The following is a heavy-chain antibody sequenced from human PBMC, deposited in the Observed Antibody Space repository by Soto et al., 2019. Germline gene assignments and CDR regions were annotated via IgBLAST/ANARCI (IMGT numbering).Heavy chain of an antibody. D-gene: IGHD3-3*01. CDR2: IYTSGST. CDR1: GGSISSYY. Sequence: QVQLQESGPGLVKPSETLSLTCTVSGGSISSYYWSWIRQPVGKGLEWIGRIYTSGSTNYNPSLKSRVTMSVDTSKNQFSLKLSSVTAADTAVYYCARESMYDFWSGYPYWYFDLWGRGTLVTVSS. V-gene: IGHV4-4*07. CDR3: ARESMYDFWSGYPYWYFDL. J-gene: IGHJ2*01.